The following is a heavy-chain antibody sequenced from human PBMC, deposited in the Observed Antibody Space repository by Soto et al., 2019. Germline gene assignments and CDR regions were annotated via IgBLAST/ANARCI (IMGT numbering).Heavy chain of an antibody. CDR1: GFTFSDYW. V-gene: IGHV3-7*01. J-gene: IGHJ4*02. CDR2: IRRDGGDI. Sequence: GGSLRLSCAASGFTFSDYWMSWVRQAPGKGLEWVANIRRDGGDIGYVDSVKGRFTISRDNAKRSLYLQMNSLRAEDTAVYYCAGLDTSMVTTAGYWGPGTLVTVSS. CDR3: AGLDTSMVTTAGY. D-gene: IGHD5-18*01.